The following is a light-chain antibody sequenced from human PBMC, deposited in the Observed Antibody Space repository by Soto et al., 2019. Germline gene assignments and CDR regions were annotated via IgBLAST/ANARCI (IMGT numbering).Light chain of an antibody. Sequence: QSALTQPASVSGSPGQSITISCTGTSSDIGSYNLVSWYQQHPGKAPKLMIYEGSKRSSGVSIRFSGSKSGNTASLTISGLQAEDEADYYCCSYPNTNTVRVFGGGTKLTVL. J-gene: IGLJ3*02. CDR3: CSYPNTNTVRV. CDR2: EGS. V-gene: IGLV2-23*03. CDR1: SSDIGSYNL.